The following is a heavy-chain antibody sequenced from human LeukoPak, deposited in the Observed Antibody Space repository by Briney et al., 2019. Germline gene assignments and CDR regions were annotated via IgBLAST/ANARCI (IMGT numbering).Heavy chain of an antibody. CDR1: GFTFSKHA. V-gene: IGHV3-21*04. J-gene: IGHJ3*02. D-gene: IGHD6-6*01. CDR2: ISSSGTYI. Sequence: GGSLRLSCETSGFTFSKHALNWVRQAPGKGLEWVSSISSSGTYIYYADSLKGRFTISRDNAKNSLYLQMNSLRAEDMALYYCAKDRRHSSSSLSFDIWGQGTMVTVSS. CDR3: AKDRRHSSSSLSFDI.